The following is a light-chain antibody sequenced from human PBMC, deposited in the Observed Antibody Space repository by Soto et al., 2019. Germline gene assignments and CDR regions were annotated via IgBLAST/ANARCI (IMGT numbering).Light chain of an antibody. CDR1: QGINNC. J-gene: IGKJ4*01. Sequence: DIQMTQSPSSVSASVGDTVTITCRASQGINNCLAWYQQKPGKAPKLLIYAASSLQSGVPSRFGGSGSGTDFPLSISSLQPEDFPTDDCQEANNFPITFGGGTKVEIK. CDR2: AAS. CDR3: QEANNFPIT. V-gene: IGKV1D-12*01.